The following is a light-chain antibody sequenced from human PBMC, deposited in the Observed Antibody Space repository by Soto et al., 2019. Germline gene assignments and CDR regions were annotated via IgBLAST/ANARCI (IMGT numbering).Light chain of an antibody. CDR1: SSDVGGYNY. CDR2: DVS. J-gene: IGLJ3*02. Sequence: QSALTQPPSASGSPGQSVTISCTGTSSDVGGYNYVSWYQQHPGKAPKLMIYDVSKRPSGVPDRFSGSKSGNTASLTVSGLPGEDEAEYYCSSYAGSNNLVFGGGTKLTVL. CDR3: SSYAGSNNLV. V-gene: IGLV2-8*01.